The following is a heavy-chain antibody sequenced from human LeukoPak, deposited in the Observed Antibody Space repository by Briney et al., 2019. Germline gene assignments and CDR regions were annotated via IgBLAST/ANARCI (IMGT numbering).Heavy chain of an antibody. V-gene: IGHV4-59*08. CDR2: IYYSGST. Sequence: SETLSLTCTVSGGSMRSYCWSWIRQPPGKGLEWIGNIYYSGSTNYNPSLKSRVTISVDTSKNQFSLKLSSVTAADTAVYYCARHPDYFDAFDIWGQGTMVTVSS. J-gene: IGHJ3*02. CDR3: ARHPDYFDAFDI. CDR1: GGSMRSYC. D-gene: IGHD4/OR15-4a*01.